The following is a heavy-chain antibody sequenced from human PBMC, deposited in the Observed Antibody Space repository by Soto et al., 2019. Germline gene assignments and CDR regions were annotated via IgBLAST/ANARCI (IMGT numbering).Heavy chain of an antibody. CDR2: IYYSGST. D-gene: IGHD6-13*01. CDR1: GGSISSYY. V-gene: IGHV4-59*01. CDR3: ARSTGYSSSWYVNYYYYGMDV. J-gene: IGHJ6*02. Sequence: QVQLQESGPGLVKPSETLSLTCTVSGGSISSYYWSWIRQPPGKGLEWIGYIYYSGSTNYNPSLKSRVTISVDTSKNQFSLKLSSVTAADTAVYYCARSTGYSSSWYVNYYYYGMDVWGQGTTVTVSS.